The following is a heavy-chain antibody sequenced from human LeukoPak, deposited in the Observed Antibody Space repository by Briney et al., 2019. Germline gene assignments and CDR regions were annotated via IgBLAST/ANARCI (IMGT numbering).Heavy chain of an antibody. CDR1: RFTFSSYA. D-gene: IGHD2-2*01. J-gene: IGHJ4*02. CDR3: ASLSSPTRLFDY. CDR2: ISYDGSNK. Sequence: GGSLRLSCAASRFTFSSYAMHWVRQAPGKGLEWVAVISYDGSNKYYADSVKGRFTISRDNSKNTLYLQMNSLRAEDTAVYYCASLSSPTRLFDYWGQGTLVTVSS. V-gene: IGHV3-30*04.